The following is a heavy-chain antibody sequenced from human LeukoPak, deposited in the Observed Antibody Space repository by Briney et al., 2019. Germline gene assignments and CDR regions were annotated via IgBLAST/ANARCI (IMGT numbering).Heavy chain of an antibody. J-gene: IGHJ4*02. Sequence: GGSLRLSCAASGFTFDDYAMHWVRQASGKGLEWVSGISWNSGSIGYADSVKGRFTISRDNAKNSLYLQMNSLRAEDTALYYCAKGARRWSGYFDYWGQGTLVTVSS. CDR1: GFTFDDYA. CDR2: ISWNSGSI. CDR3: AKGARRWSGYFDY. D-gene: IGHD3-3*01. V-gene: IGHV3-9*01.